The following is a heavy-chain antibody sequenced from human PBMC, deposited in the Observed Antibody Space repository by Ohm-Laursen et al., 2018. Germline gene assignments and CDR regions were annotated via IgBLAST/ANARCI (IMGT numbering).Heavy chain of an antibody. V-gene: IGHV3-9*01. CDR3: ASVNYYDSSSGMDV. Sequence: SLRLSCAASGFTFDDYAMHWVRQAPGKGLEWVSGISWNSGSIGYADSVKGRFTISRDNAKNSLYLQMNSLRAEDTAVYYCASVNYYDSSSGMDVWGQGTTVTVSS. D-gene: IGHD3-22*01. CDR2: ISWNSGSI. J-gene: IGHJ6*02. CDR1: GFTFDDYA.